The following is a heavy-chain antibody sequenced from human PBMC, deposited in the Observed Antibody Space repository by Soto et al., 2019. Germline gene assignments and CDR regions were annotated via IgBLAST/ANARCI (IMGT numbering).Heavy chain of an antibody. V-gene: IGHV5-51*01. CDR2: IYPGDSDP. CDR3: ARLYVEMATHNYYYYGMDF. J-gene: IGHJ6*02. CDR1: GYKVSKYW. Sequence: GASLKISCKGSGYKVSKYWMAWVRQKKEKGLEWMGIIYPGDSDPRYRPSFQGQVTISADKSISTAYLQWSSLKASDTAMYYCARLYVEMATHNYYYYGMDFWCQGTTVTAP. D-gene: IGHD5-12*01.